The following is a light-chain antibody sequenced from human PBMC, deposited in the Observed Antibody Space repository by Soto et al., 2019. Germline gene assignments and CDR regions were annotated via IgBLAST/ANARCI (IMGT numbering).Light chain of an antibody. V-gene: IGLV2-14*03. CDR2: DVT. Sequence: QSALTQPASVSGSPGQSITISCTGTSSDVGGHNYVSWYQHHPGKAPKLMIYDVTNRPSGVSNRFSGSKSGNTASLPISGLQAEDEAGYCCNSYTNSIPLGVIFGGGTKLTVL. CDR3: NSYTNSIPLGVI. J-gene: IGLJ2*01. CDR1: SSDVGGHNY.